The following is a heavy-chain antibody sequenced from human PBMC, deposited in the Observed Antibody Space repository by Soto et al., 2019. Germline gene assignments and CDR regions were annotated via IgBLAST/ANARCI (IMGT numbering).Heavy chain of an antibody. Sequence: GGSLRLSCAASGFTFSSYAMHWVRQAPGKGLEWVAIISHDGSSIYYGDSVKGRFTISRDNSKSTLYLQMNSLRSEDTAVYYCAGDADARHCSGGSCYVLYWGQGILVTVSS. V-gene: IGHV3-30-3*01. CDR2: ISHDGSSI. D-gene: IGHD2-15*01. J-gene: IGHJ4*02. CDR3: AGDADARHCSGGSCYVLY. CDR1: GFTFSSYA.